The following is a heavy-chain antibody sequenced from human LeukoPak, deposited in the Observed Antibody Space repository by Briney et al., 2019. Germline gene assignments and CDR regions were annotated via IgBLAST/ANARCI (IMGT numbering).Heavy chain of an antibody. V-gene: IGHV4-39*01. Sequence: SETLSLTCTVSGGSISSSSYYRGWIRQPPGKGLEWIGSIYYSGSTYYNPSLKSRVTISVDTSKNQFSLKLSSVTAADTAVYYCARFGDTAMAYYFDYWGQGTLVTVSS. CDR1: GGSISSSSYY. J-gene: IGHJ4*02. CDR2: IYYSGST. CDR3: ARFGDTAMAYYFDY. D-gene: IGHD5-18*01.